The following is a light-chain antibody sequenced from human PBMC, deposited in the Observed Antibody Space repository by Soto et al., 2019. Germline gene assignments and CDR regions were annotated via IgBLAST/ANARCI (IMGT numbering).Light chain of an antibody. CDR1: QHISNY. Sequence: DIQMTQSPSSLSASVGDRVTITCRASQHISNYLNWYQQKPGKAPNLLISGASRLQSGVPSRFSGSGSETDFSLTIISLQPEDFATYYCQQSYNTPRTFGQGTKVEIK. CDR2: GAS. J-gene: IGKJ1*01. CDR3: QQSYNTPRT. V-gene: IGKV1-39*01.